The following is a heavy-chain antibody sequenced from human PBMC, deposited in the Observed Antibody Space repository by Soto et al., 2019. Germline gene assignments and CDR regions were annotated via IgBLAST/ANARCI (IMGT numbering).Heavy chain of an antibody. D-gene: IGHD3-22*01. CDR1: GDSISSGNW. J-gene: IGHJ4*02. V-gene: IGHV4-4*02. CDR2: IYHSGNT. CDR3: ARAANYYDSTGYYTFDH. Sequence: SETLSLTCVVSGDSISSGNWWSWVRQPPGKGLEWIGEIYHSGNTNYNPSLKSRVTISVDKSKNQFSLKLRSVTAADTAVYYCARAANYYDSTGYYTFDHWGQGTLVTSPQ.